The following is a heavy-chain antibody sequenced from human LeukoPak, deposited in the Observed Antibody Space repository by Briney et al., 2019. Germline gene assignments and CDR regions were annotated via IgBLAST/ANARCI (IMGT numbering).Heavy chain of an antibody. CDR2: INHSGST. J-gene: IGHJ5*02. CDR1: GGSFSGYY. CDR3: ARGLLQNYDCWSGYYTRWFDP. D-gene: IGHD3-3*01. Sequence: SETLSLTCAVYGGSFSGYYWSWIRQPPGKGLEWIGEINHSGSTNYNPSLKSRVTISVDTSKNQFSLKLSSVTAADTAVYYCARGLLQNYDCWSGYYTRWFDPCGQGTLVTVSS. V-gene: IGHV4-34*01.